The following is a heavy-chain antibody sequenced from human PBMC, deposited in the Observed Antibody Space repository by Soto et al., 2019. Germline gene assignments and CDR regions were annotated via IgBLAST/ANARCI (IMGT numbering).Heavy chain of an antibody. CDR1: GYTFTSYD. CDR3: ARPWVRYSSSSGGHDAFDI. CDR2: MNPNSGNT. J-gene: IGHJ3*02. V-gene: IGHV1-8*01. Sequence: ASVKVSCKASGYTFTSYDINWVRQATGQGLEWMGWMNPNSGNTGYAQKFQGRVTMARNTSISTAYMELSSLRSEDTAVYYCARPWVRYSSSSGGHDAFDIWGQGTMVTVSS. D-gene: IGHD6-6*01.